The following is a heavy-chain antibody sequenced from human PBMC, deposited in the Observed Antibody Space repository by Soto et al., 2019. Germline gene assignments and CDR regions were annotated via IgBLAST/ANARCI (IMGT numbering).Heavy chain of an antibody. D-gene: IGHD3-16*01. CDR2: IHAGNGNT. V-gene: IGHV1-3*01. Sequence: QVQLVQSGAEVKKPGASVRVSCKASGYTFTSYAMYWVRQAPGQRLEWMGWIHAGNGNTKYSQKFQGRVTITRDTSASTAYIERSSLGYEDTAVYYCALPPGGRGGYWGQGTLVTVSS. CDR1: GYTFTSYA. CDR3: ALPPGGRGGY. J-gene: IGHJ4*02.